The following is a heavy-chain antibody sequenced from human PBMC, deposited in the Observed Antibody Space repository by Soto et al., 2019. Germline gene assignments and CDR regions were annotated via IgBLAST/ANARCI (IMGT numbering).Heavy chain of an antibody. CDR1: GGSIRSGGYY. Sequence: SETLSLTCTVSGGSIRSGGYYWSWVRQNPRRGLEWIGNIYYSGNTYYNPSLKSRLTISVDTSKNQSSLNLSSVTAADTAVYYCARDRLMATAGTARHYFGLDVWGQGTTVTVSS. CDR2: IYYSGNT. D-gene: IGHD5-18*01. J-gene: IGHJ6*02. CDR3: ARDRLMATAGTARHYFGLDV. V-gene: IGHV4-31*03.